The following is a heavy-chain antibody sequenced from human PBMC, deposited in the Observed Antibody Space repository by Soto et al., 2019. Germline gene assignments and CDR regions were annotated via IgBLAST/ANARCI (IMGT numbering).Heavy chain of an antibody. Sequence: PGGSLRLSCAASGFTFSSYGIHWVRQAPDKGLEWVAVISYDGSNKYYADSVKGRFTISRDNSKNTLYLQMNSLRAEDTAVYYCAKTGYGDYYPLAYFDYWGQGTLVTVSS. CDR3: AKTGYGDYYPLAYFDY. CDR2: ISYDGSNK. CDR1: GFTFSSYG. D-gene: IGHD4-17*01. J-gene: IGHJ4*02. V-gene: IGHV3-30*18.